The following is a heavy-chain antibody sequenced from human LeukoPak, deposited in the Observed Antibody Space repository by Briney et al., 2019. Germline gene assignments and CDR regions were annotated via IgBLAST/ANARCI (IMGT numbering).Heavy chain of an antibody. V-gene: IGHV4-30-2*01. CDR3: AAVPAAISYDAFDI. CDR1: GGSISSGGYY. D-gene: IGHD2-2*01. CDR2: IYHSGST. Sequence: SHTLSLTRTVSGGSISSGGYYWSWIRQPPGKGLEWIGYIYHSGSTYYNPSLKSRVTISVDRSKNQFSLKLSSVTAADTAVYYCAAVPAAISYDAFDIWGQGTMVTVSS. J-gene: IGHJ3*02.